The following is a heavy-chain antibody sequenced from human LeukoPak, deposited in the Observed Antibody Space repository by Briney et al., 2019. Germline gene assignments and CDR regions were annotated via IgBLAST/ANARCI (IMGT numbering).Heavy chain of an antibody. Sequence: GGSLRLSCAASGFTFSSYSMNWVRQAPGKGLEWVSSISSSSSYIYYADSVKGRFTISRDNAKNSLYLQMNSLRAEDTAVYYCASRPKFSPSALVPAAIGVMEFDPWGQGTLVTVSS. D-gene: IGHD2-2*02. J-gene: IGHJ5*02. CDR2: ISSSSSYI. CDR1: GFTFSSYS. CDR3: ASRPKFSPSALVPAAIGVMEFDP. V-gene: IGHV3-21*01.